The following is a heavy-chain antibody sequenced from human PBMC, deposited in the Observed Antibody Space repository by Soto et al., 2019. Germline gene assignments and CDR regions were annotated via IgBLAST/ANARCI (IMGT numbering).Heavy chain of an antibody. Sequence: QVHLVESGGGVVQPGRSLRLSCAASGFTFSSYAMHWFRQAPGKALELVAVISYDGSNKYYADSVKGRFTISRDNSKNTLYLQMNSLRAEDTAVYYCAREKWELWTGLHYDYGMDVWGQGTTVTVSS. CDR1: GFTFSSYA. D-gene: IGHD3-16*01. CDR3: AREKWELWTGLHYDYGMDV. CDR2: ISYDGSNK. V-gene: IGHV3-30-3*01. J-gene: IGHJ6*02.